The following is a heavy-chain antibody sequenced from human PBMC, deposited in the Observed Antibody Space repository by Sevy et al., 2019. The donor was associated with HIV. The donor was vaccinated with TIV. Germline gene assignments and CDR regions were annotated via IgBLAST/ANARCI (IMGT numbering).Heavy chain of an antibody. CDR1: GGPISSYY. D-gene: IGHD5-12*01. J-gene: IGHJ5*02. CDR2: IHYSGST. CDR3: ARAPPVRGGDDSVNWFDP. V-gene: IGHV4-59*01. Sequence: SETLSLTCSVSGGPISSYYWSWIRQPPGKRLEWIGYIHYSGSTNYNPSLNSRLTISVDTCKNQCSLRLTSVTAADAAVYYCARAPPVRGGDDSVNWFDPWGQGILVTVSS.